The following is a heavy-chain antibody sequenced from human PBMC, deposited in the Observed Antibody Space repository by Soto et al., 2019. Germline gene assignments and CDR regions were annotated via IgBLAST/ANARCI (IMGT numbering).Heavy chain of an antibody. CDR1: GFTFSSYG. J-gene: IGHJ4*02. CDR2: ISYDGSNK. CDR3: AKDFTDYFDY. D-gene: IGHD2-8*02. V-gene: IGHV3-30*18. Sequence: QVQLVESGGGVVQPGGSLRLSCAASGFTFSSYGMHWVRQAPGKGLEWVAVISYDGSNKYYADSVKGRFTISRDNSKNTLYLQMNSLRAEDTAVYYCAKDFTDYFDYWGQGTLVTVSS.